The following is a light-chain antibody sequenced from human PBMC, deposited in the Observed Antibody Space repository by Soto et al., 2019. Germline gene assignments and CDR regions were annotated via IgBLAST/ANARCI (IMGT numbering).Light chain of an antibody. CDR1: QSVSSSY. V-gene: IGKV3-20*01. J-gene: IGKJ4*01. CDR3: QQYGTSPRV. CDR2: GAS. Sequence: EIVLTQSPGTLSLSPGEGVTLSCKASQSVSSSYLAWYQQKPGQAPRLLIYGASSRATGIPDRFSGSGSGTEFTLTISRLEPEDFAVYYCQQYGTSPRVFGGGTKVEIK.